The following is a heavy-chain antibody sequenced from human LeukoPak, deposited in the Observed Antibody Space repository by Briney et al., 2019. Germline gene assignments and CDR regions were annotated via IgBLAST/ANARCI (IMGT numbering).Heavy chain of an antibody. Sequence: SETLSLTCAVSGGSISSGGYSWSWIRQPPGKGLEWIGYIYHSGSTYYNPSLKRRVTISVDRSKNQLSLKLSSVTAADTAVYYCARAEGGGTGYSYFDYWGQGTLVTVSS. J-gene: IGHJ4*02. CDR3: ARAEGGGTGYSYFDY. CDR2: IYHSGST. CDR1: GGSISSGGYS. V-gene: IGHV4-30-2*01. D-gene: IGHD3-9*01.